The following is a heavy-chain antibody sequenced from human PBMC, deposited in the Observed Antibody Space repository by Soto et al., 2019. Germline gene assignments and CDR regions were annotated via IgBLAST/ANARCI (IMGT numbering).Heavy chain of an antibody. CDR1: GYTFTHYY. CDR3: ATSVNSAMAFDF. J-gene: IGHJ4*02. Sequence: ASVKVSCKASGYTFTHYYMHCVRQTPGQGLEWMGIINPNGGTSTYAQKFRAGFTMTRDTSTSTFYMELSGVRSEDSAVYYCATSVNSAMAFDFWGPGTLVTVSS. V-gene: IGHV1-46*01. D-gene: IGHD5-18*01. CDR2: INPNGGTS.